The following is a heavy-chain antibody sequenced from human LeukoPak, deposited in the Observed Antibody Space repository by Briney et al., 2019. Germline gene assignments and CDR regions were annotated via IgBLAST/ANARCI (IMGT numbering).Heavy chain of an antibody. CDR3: AKKGYESHYYYYMDV. J-gene: IGHJ6*03. D-gene: IGHD1-1*01. CDR1: GFTFSSYH. V-gene: IGHV3-23*01. CDR2: ISGSGGST. Sequence: GGSLRLSCEVSGFTFSSYHMNWVRQAPGKGLEWVSAISGSGGSTYYADSVKGRFTISRDNSKNTLYLQMNSLRAEDTAVYYCAKKGYESHYYYYMDVWGKGTTVTVSS.